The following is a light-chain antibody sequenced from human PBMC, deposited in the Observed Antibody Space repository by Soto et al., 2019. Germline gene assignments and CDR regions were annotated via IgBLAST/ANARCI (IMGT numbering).Light chain of an antibody. Sequence: DIQMTQSPSTLSASVGDRVTITCRASQSISYYLAWYQQKPGKAPKLLIYDASSLESGVPSRFSGSGSGTEFTLTINRLQSDDLATYFCQQYNSRSPWTFGQGTKVEIK. J-gene: IGKJ1*01. CDR3: QQYNSRSPWT. CDR1: QSISYY. CDR2: DAS. V-gene: IGKV1-5*01.